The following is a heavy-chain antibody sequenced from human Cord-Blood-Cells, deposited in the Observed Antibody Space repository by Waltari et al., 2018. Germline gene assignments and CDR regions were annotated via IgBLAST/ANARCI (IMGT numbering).Heavy chain of an antibody. Sequence: EVQLVETGGGLIQPGGSLRLSCAASGFTVSSNYMSWVRQAPGKGLEWVSVIYSGVSTYYADSVKGRFTISRDNSKNTLYLQMNSLRAEDTAVYYCARQAGYSSSWYAFDIWGQGTMVTVSS. J-gene: IGHJ3*02. V-gene: IGHV3-53*02. D-gene: IGHD6-13*01. CDR1: GFTVSSNY. CDR3: ARQAGYSSSWYAFDI. CDR2: IYSGVST.